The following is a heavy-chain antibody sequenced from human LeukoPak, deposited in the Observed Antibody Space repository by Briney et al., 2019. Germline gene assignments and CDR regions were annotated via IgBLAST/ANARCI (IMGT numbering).Heavy chain of an antibody. CDR1: GYIFTTYG. D-gene: IGHD2-2*02. V-gene: IGHV1-18*01. CDR2: ISAYNGNT. J-gene: IGHJ6*03. Sequence: ASVKVSCKASGYIFTTYGISWVRQAPGQGLEWMGWISAYNGNTNYAQNLQGRVTMTTDTSTITAYMKLRSLTSNDTTVYYCARGRYCSGTSYYKVYYYYMDVWGKGTTVTVSS. CDR3: ARGRYCSGTSYYKVYYYYMDV.